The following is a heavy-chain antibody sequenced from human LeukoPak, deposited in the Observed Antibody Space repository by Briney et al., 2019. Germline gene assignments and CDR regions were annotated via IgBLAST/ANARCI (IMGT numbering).Heavy chain of an antibody. CDR3: ATTLFDTTSTAFDI. V-gene: IGHV1-46*01. CDR1: GYTFTSYY. D-gene: IGHD5-12*01. Sequence: ASVKVSCKASGYTFTSYYMHWVRQAPGQGLEWVGIINPSGGSTSYAQKFQGRVTMTRDMSTSTVYMELSSLRSEDTAVYYCATTLFDTTSTAFDIWGQGTMVTVSS. CDR2: INPSGGST. J-gene: IGHJ3*02.